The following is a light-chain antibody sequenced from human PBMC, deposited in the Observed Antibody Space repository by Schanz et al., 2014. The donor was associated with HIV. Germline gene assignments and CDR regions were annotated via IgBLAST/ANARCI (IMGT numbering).Light chain of an antibody. CDR3: QSFDGSVSAVV. Sequence: QSALTQPASVSGSPGQSITISCTGTSSDVGGYNYVSWYQQHPGKAPKLMIYDVSNRPSGVSNRFSGSKSGNTASLTISGLQAEDEADYYCQSFDGSVSAVVFGGGTKVTVL. J-gene: IGLJ2*01. CDR1: SSDVGGYNY. CDR2: DVS. V-gene: IGLV2-14*01.